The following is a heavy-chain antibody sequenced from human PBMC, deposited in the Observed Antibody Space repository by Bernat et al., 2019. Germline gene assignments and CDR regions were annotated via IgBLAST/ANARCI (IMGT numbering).Heavy chain of an antibody. D-gene: IGHD3-22*01. Sequence: QVQVVQSGAEVKKPGASVKVSCKASGYIFTGYYMHWVRQAPGQGLEWMGWINPNSGGIKYAQKFQGRVTMTRDTSISSAYMELSGLRSDDTAVYYCARGPAGYYDSSDYYLGAFDVWGQGTMVTVSS. V-gene: IGHV1-2*02. CDR1: GYIFTGYY. CDR3: ARGPAGYYDSSDYYLGAFDV. J-gene: IGHJ3*01. CDR2: INPNSGGI.